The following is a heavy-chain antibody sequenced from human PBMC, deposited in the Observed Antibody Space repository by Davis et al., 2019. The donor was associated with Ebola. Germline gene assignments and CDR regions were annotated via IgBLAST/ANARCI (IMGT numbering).Heavy chain of an antibody. D-gene: IGHD2-21*02. CDR1: GFTFSSYE. V-gene: IGHV3-48*03. CDR2: ISSSGTTI. Sequence: GGSLRLSCAASGFTFSSYEMNWVRQAQGKGLEWVSYISSSGTTIYYADSVKGRFTISRDNAKNSLYLQVSSLRAEDTAVYHCTRESTADDAFDIWGQGTMVTVSS. J-gene: IGHJ3*02. CDR3: TRESTADDAFDI.